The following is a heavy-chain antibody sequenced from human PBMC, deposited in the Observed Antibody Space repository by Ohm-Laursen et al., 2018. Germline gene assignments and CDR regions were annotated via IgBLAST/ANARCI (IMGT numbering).Heavy chain of an antibody. CDR3: ARVKDIVVVPAANFDY. Sequence: TLSLTCTVSGGSISSSSYYWGWIRQPPGKGLEWIGSIYYSGSTYYNPSLKSRVTISVDTSKNQFSLKLSSVTAADTAVYYCARVKDIVVVPAANFDYWGQGTLVTVSS. J-gene: IGHJ4*02. D-gene: IGHD2-2*01. CDR2: IYYSGST. V-gene: IGHV4-39*07. CDR1: GGSISSSSYY.